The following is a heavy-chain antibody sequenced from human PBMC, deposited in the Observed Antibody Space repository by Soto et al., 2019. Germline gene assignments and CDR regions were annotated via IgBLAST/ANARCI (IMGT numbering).Heavy chain of an antibody. J-gene: IGHJ5*02. CDR2: ITPSGDNT. V-gene: IGHV3-23*01. CDR1: GFAFSTHA. Sequence: GGSLRLSCAASGFAFSTHAMNWVRQAPGKGLAWVSSITPSGDNTYYADSVKGRFTISRDNSTSTVYMELSSLRSEDTAVYYCASNGYSSTWHSWFDPWGQGTLVTVSS. CDR3: ASNGYSSTWHSWFDP. D-gene: IGHD6-13*01.